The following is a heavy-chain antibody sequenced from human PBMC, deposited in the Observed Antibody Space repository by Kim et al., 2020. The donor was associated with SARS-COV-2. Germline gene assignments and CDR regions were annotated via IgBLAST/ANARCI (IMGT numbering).Heavy chain of an antibody. CDR2: MYYTGRT. CDR3: VRQHYFWFGVANYCWF. Sequence: SETLSLTCTVSGGSISSSRYCWVWVRQPPGKGLEWIATMYYTGRTYYTPSLEIRVTLSVDTSKNGVSLKLTSVTAADTDVYYCVRQHYFWFGVANYCWF. V-gene: IGHV4-39*01. CDR1: GGSISSSRYC. J-gene: IGHJ5*01. D-gene: IGHD3-10*01.